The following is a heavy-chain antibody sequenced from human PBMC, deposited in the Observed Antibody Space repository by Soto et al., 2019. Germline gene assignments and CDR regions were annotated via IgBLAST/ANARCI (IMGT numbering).Heavy chain of an antibody. Sequence: EVQLVESGGGLVQPGGSLRLSCAASGFTFSSYWMHWVRQAPGKGLVWVSRINSDGSTTNYADPVKGRFTISRDNAKNTVYLQMTSLRAEDTAVYYCARVPTGGYDWNWGQGTLGTGSS. V-gene: IGHV3-74*01. CDR1: GFTFSSYW. CDR3: ARVPTGGYDWN. CDR2: INSDGSTT. J-gene: IGHJ4*02. D-gene: IGHD5-12*01.